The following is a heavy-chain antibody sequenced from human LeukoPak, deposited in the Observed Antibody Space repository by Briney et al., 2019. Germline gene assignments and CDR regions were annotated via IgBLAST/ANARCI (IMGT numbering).Heavy chain of an antibody. CDR1: GYTFTSNY. V-gene: IGHV1-46*01. J-gene: IGHJ4*02. D-gene: IGHD6-6*01. CDR2: ISPSGGST. Sequence: ASVKVSCKAFGYTFTSNYMHWVRQAPGQGPEWMGVISPSGGSTTYAQKFQGRVTLTRDMSTSTDYLELSSLRSEDTAVYYCARDGGGYSSSSYFDYWGQGTLVTVSS. CDR3: ARDGGGYSSSSYFDY.